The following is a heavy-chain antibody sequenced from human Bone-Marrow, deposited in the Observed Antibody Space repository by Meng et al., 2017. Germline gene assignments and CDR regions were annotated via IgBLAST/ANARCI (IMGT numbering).Heavy chain of an antibody. CDR3: ARDRIQLWLTRQVRAYYYYGMDV. V-gene: IGHV3-21*01. D-gene: IGHD5-18*01. CDR1: GYSISSGYY. Sequence: ETLSLTCTVSGYSISSGYYWGWIRQPPGKGLEWVSSISSSSSYIYYADSVKGRFTISRDNAKNSLYLQMNSLRAEDTAVYYCARDRIQLWLTRQVRAYYYYGMDVWGQGTTVTVSS. CDR2: ISSSSSYI. J-gene: IGHJ6*02.